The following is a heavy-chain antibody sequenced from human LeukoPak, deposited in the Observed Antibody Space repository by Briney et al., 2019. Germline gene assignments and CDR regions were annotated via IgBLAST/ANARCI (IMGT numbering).Heavy chain of an antibody. CDR3: AKVRLGALYYMDV. Sequence: GGSLRLSCAASGFTFSSYAMSWVRQAPGKGLEWVSAISGSGGSTYYADSVRGRFTISRDNSKNTLYLQMNSLRAEDTAVYYCAKVRLGALYYMDVWGKGTTVTVSS. CDR2: ISGSGGST. J-gene: IGHJ6*03. V-gene: IGHV3-23*01. D-gene: IGHD3-16*01. CDR1: GFTFSSYA.